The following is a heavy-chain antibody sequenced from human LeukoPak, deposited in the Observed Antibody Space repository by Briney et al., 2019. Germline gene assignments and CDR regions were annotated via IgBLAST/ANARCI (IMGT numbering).Heavy chain of an antibody. D-gene: IGHD3-10*01. CDR3: AKDALHAGSYSSLNFDY. CDR1: GFTFGSYG. Sequence: PGGSLRLSCAASGFTFGSYGMSWVRQAPGKGLEWVSFISPSGDRTSNADSVEGRFTISRDNSKNTLYLQMNSLRAEDTAVYYCAKDALHAGSYSSLNFDYWGQGTLVTVSS. J-gene: IGHJ4*02. CDR2: ISPSGDRT. V-gene: IGHV3-23*01.